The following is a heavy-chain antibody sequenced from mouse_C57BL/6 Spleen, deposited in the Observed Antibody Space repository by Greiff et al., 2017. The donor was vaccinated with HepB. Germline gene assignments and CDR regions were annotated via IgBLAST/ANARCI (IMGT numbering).Heavy chain of an antibody. D-gene: IGHD1-1*01. CDR1: GYTFTSYG. Sequence: VQLQQSGAELARPGASVKLSCKASGYTFTSYGISWVKQSTGQGLEWIGEIYPSSGNTYYNEKFKGKATLTADKSSSTAYMELRSLTSEDSAVYFVASSYYGSSYDWFAYWGQGTLVTVSA. J-gene: IGHJ3*01. V-gene: IGHV1-81*01. CDR3: ASSYYGSSYDWFAY. CDR2: IYPSSGNT.